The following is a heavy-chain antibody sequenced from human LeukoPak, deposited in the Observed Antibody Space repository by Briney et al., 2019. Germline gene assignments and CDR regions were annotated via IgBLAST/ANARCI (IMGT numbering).Heavy chain of an antibody. D-gene: IGHD5-12*01. V-gene: IGHV1-69*06. CDR3: ARDRWRYSGYVTYYYYYYYMDV. CDR2: IIPIFGTS. J-gene: IGHJ6*03. CDR1: GGTFSNYD. Sequence: SVKVSCKASGGTFSNYDISWVRQAPGQGLEWMGGIIPIFGTSNYAQKFQGRVTIIADKSTSTAYMELRSLRSDDTAVYYCARDRWRYSGYVTYYYYYYYMDVWGKGTTVTISS.